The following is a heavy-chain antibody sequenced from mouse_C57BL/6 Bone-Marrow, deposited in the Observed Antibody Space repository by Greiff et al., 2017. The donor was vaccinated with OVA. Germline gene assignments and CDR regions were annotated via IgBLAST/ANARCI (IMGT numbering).Heavy chain of an antibody. CDR2: IDPSDSYT. Sequence: QVQLQQPGAELVMPGASVKLSCKASGYTFTSYWMHWVKQRPGQGLEWIGEIDPSDSYTNYNQKFKGKSTLTVDKSSSTAYMQLSRLTSEDSAVYYCARLGLDYWGQGTTLTVSS. J-gene: IGHJ2*01. CDR1: GYTFTSYW. V-gene: IGHV1-69*01. CDR3: ARLGLDY. D-gene: IGHD4-1*01.